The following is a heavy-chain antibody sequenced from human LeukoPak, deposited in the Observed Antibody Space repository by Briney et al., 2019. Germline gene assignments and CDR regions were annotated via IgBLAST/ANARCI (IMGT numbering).Heavy chain of an antibody. CDR1: GGSISSYY. D-gene: IGHD3-10*01. CDR3: AREGSLVIFDAFDI. Sequence: PSETLSLTCTVSGGSISSYYWSWIRQPPGKGLEWIGRIHTSGSTTYNPSLKSRVTMSVDTSNKQFSLKLTSVTAADTAVYYCAREGSLVIFDAFDIWGQGTMVTVSS. J-gene: IGHJ3*02. CDR2: IHTSGST. V-gene: IGHV4-4*07.